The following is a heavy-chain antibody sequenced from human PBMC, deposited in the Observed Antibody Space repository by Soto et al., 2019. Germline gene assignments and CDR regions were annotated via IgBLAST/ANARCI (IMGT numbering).Heavy chain of an antibody. Sequence: QVQLQESGPGLVKPSQTLSLTCTVSGGSISSGDYYWSWIRQPPGKGLEWIGYIYYSGSTYYNPSLKSRVTISVDTXXXXXXXXXXXXXXXXXXXXXXXXXXXXXXXXXXXXXXXRFDPWGQGTLVTVSS. CDR1: GGSISSGDYY. CDR3: XXXXXXXXXXXXXXXXXRFDP. J-gene: IGHJ5*02. V-gene: IGHV4-30-4*01. CDR2: IYYSGST.